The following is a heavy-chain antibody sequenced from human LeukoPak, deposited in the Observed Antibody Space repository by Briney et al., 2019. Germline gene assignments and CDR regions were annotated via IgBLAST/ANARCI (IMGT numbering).Heavy chain of an antibody. Sequence: GASVKVSCTASGYTFSDHYIQWVRQAPGQGFDWLGWINPNSGGTDYARKFRGRVTMTRDMSLSTAYMELTRLTYDDTAVYYCARGALDPETVTNYFEYWAQGTLVTVSS. CDR2: INPNSGGT. V-gene: IGHV1-2*02. D-gene: IGHD4-17*01. CDR1: GYTFSDHY. J-gene: IGHJ4*02. CDR3: ARGALDPETVTNYFEY.